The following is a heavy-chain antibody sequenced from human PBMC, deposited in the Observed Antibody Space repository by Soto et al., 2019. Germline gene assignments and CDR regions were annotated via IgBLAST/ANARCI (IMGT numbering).Heavy chain of an antibody. CDR1: EFSFSSYA. CDR3: ARTFDTITYDFDY. Sequence: QVHLVESGGGVGQPGGSRRLACAASEFSFSSYAMPWIRQAPGKWLEWVAVISFDGNIIQYADSVQGRFIISSDNIKNTLYLQMNSLRREDTAVYYWARTFDTITYDFDYWCQGTQVTVTS. V-gene: IGHV3-30-3*01. J-gene: IGHJ4*02. CDR2: ISFDGNII. D-gene: IGHD3-9*01.